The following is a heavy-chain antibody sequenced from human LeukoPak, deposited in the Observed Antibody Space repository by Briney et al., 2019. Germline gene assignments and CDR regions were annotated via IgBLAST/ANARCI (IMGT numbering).Heavy chain of an antibody. CDR2: INPNSGGT. V-gene: IGHV1-2*02. D-gene: IGHD3-16*02. J-gene: IGHJ4*02. Sequence: ASVKVSCKASGYTFISYSLTWVRQAPGQGLEWMGWINPNSGGTNYAQKFQGRVTMTRDTSISTAYMELSRLRSDDTAVYYCARVSYDYVWGSYRPTEGSGSPDWGQGTLVTVSS. CDR3: ARVSYDYVWGSYRPTEGSGSPD. CDR1: GYTFISYS.